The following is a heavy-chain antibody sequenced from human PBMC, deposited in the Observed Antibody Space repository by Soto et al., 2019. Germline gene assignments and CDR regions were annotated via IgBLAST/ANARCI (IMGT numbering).Heavy chain of an antibody. Sequence: QAQLVQSGAEVKKPGASANISCKASGYTFTRYNIHWVRQAAGQGLEWMGIIDTSGGSADYTQRFQGRVTMTRDTSTGTVYMELSSLGSEDTAVYYCARDLPRDLVRGSFDIWGQGTMVTVSS. CDR3: ARDLPRDLVRGSFDI. D-gene: IGHD3-10*01. V-gene: IGHV1-46*01. CDR1: GYTFTRYN. J-gene: IGHJ3*02. CDR2: IDTSGGSA.